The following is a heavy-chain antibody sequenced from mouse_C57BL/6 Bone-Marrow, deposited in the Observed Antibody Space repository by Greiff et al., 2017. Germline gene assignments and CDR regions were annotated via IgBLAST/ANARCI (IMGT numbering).Heavy chain of an antibody. CDR1: GYTFTSYW. V-gene: IGHV1-52*01. D-gene: IGHD2-3*01. CDR3: AREGVYDGYLFDY. J-gene: IGHJ2*01. Sequence: VQLQQPGAELVRPGSSVKLSCKASGYTFTSYWMHWVKQRPIQGLEWIGNIDPSDSETHYNQKFKDKATLTVDKSSSTAYMQLSSLTSEDSAVYYCAREGVYDGYLFDYWGQGTTLTVSS. CDR2: IDPSDSET.